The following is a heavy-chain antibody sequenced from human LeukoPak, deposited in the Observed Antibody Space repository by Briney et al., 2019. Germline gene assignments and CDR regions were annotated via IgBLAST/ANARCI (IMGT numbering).Heavy chain of an antibody. Sequence: ASVKVSCKASGYTFTSYYMHWVRQAPGQGLEWMGIINPSGGSTSYAQKFQGRVTMTRDTSTSTVYMELSSLRSEDTAVYYCARRYYGSGSYRPSYGMDVWGQGTTVTVSS. CDR3: ARRYYGSGSYRPSYGMDV. D-gene: IGHD3-10*01. J-gene: IGHJ6*02. CDR1: GYTFTSYY. V-gene: IGHV1-46*01. CDR2: INPSGGST.